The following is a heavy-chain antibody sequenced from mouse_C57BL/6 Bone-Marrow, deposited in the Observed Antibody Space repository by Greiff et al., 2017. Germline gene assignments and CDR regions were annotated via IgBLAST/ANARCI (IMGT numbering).Heavy chain of an antibody. CDR1: GYTFTSYW. V-gene: IGHV1-64*01. CDR2: IHPNSGST. J-gene: IGHJ2*01. D-gene: IGHD2-4*01. Sequence: VQLQQPGAELVKPGASVKLSCKASGYTFTSYWMHWVKQRPGQGLEWIGMIHPNSGSTNYNEKFKSKATLTVDKSSSTAYMQLSSLTSEDSAVYYCARSRLYDYDSDYFDYWGQGTTRTVSS. CDR3: ARSRLYDYDSDYFDY.